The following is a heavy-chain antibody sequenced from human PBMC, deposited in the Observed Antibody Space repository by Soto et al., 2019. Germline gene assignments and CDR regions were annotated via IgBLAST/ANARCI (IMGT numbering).Heavy chain of an antibody. CDR2: IIPVFGRP. CDR3: AREGSGYNF. CDR1: GGSFSSFG. V-gene: IGHV1-69*13. J-gene: IGHJ1*01. Sequence: SVKVSCKASGGSFSSFGFTWVRQAPGQGLEWMGGIIPVFGRPNYAQRFRGRLTITADESTNTCYMELIDLESEDTAVYYCAREGSGYNFWGQGTQVTVSS. D-gene: IGHD5-12*01.